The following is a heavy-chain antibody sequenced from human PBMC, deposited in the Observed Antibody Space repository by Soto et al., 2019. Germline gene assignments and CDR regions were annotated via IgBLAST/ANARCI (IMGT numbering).Heavy chain of an antibody. CDR3: QGGDF. Sequence: SETLSLTCAVSGGSFRGYFLSWIRQSPDKGLEWIGEINDSGSTYYNPSFKSRLTISVDTSNSQISLGLTAVTAADSAVYYCQGGDFWGQGTRVTVSS. CDR1: GGSFRGYF. V-gene: IGHV4-34*01. CDR2: INDSGST. D-gene: IGHD3-16*01. J-gene: IGHJ4*02.